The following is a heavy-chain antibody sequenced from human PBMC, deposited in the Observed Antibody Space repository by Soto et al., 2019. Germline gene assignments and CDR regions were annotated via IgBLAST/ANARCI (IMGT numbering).Heavy chain of an antibody. J-gene: IGHJ6*02. V-gene: IGHV4-34*01. D-gene: IGHD6-13*01. CDR3: ARWNLSSSWGYYYYYGMDV. CDR1: GGSFSGYY. Sequence: SETLSLTCAVYGGSFSGYYWSWIRQAPGKGLEWIGEINHSGSTNYNPSLKSRVTISVDTSKNQFSLKLSSVTAADTAVYYCARWNLSSSWGYYYYYGMDVWGQGTTVTVSS. CDR2: INHSGST.